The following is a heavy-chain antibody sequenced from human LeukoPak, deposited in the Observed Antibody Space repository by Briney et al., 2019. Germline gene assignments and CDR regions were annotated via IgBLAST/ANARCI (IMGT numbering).Heavy chain of an antibody. CDR3: AKDPFSSSWYRIEYFQH. V-gene: IGHV3-23*01. D-gene: IGHD6-13*01. CDR1: GFTFSSYA. Sequence: PGGSLRLSCAASGFTFSSYAMSWVRQAPGKGLEWVSAISGSGGSTYYADTVKGRFTISRDNSKNTLYLQMNSLRTEDTAVYYCAKDPFSSSWYRIEYFQHWGQGTLVTVSS. CDR2: ISGSGGST. J-gene: IGHJ1*01.